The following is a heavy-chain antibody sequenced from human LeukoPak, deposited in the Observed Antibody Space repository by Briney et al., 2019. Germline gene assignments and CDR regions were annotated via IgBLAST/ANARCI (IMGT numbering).Heavy chain of an antibody. CDR2: INPSGGST. J-gene: IGHJ5*02. D-gene: IGHD3-22*01. CDR1: GYTFTSYY. V-gene: IGHV1-46*01. CDR3: ARDADYYDSSGYYYQGNWFDP. Sequence: ASVKVSCKASGYTFTSYYMHWVRQAPGQGLEWMGIINPSGGSTSYAQKFQGRVTMTRDTSTSTAYMELSRLRSDDTAVYYCARDADYYDSSGYYYQGNWFDPWGQGTLVTVSS.